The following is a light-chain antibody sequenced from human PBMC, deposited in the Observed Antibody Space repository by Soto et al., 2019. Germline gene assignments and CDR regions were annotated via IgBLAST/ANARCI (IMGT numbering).Light chain of an antibody. CDR3: QQYNSYSPT. J-gene: IGKJ1*01. Sequence: DIQMTQSPSTLSASVGDRVTITCRASQSISSWLAWYQQKPGKAPKLLIYDASSLESGVPSRFSGSVSGTEFTLTISSLQPDDFATYYCQQYNSYSPTFGQGTKVDIK. CDR1: QSISSW. CDR2: DAS. V-gene: IGKV1-5*01.